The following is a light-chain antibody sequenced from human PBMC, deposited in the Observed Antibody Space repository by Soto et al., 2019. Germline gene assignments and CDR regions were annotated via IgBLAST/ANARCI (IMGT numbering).Light chain of an antibody. Sequence: DIQMTQSPSSLSASVGDRVTITCRASQSISSYLNWYQQKPGKAPKLLIYAASSLQSGVPSRFSGSESGTDFTLTISSLQPEDFATYYCQQSYSTSVTFGQGTKVEIK. CDR2: AAS. CDR3: QQSYSTSVT. CDR1: QSISSY. J-gene: IGKJ1*01. V-gene: IGKV1-39*01.